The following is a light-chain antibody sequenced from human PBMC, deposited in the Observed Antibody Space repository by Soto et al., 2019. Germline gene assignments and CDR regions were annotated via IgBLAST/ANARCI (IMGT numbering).Light chain of an antibody. CDR2: RNN. Sequence: QSVLTQPPSASGTPGQRVTSSCSGSSSNIGSNYVSWYQQLPGKAPKLLIYRNNQRPSGVPDRFSGSKSGTSASLAISGLRSEDEADYYCAAWDDSLSGWVFGGGTQLTVL. V-gene: IGLV1-47*01. CDR1: SSNIGSNY. J-gene: IGLJ3*02. CDR3: AAWDDSLSGWV.